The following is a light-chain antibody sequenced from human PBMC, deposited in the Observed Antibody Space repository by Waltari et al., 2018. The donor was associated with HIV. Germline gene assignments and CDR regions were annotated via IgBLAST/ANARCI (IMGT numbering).Light chain of an antibody. CDR3: QTWGTGIQV. CDR2: LNSDGSP. CDR1: SGHSSYA. V-gene: IGLV4-69*01. Sequence: QLVLTQSPSASASLGASVKLTCTLSSGHSSYAIAWHQQQPEKGPRYLMKLNSDGSPSKGDGIPDRFSGSSAGAERYLTISSLQSEDEADYYCQTWGTGIQVFGGGTKLTVL. J-gene: IGLJ3*02.